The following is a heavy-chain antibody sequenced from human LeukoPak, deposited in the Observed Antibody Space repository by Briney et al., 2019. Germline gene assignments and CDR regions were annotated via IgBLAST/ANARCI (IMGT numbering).Heavy chain of an antibody. CDR3: ARDNSHDFWSGYLDY. D-gene: IGHD3-3*01. CDR2: IKQDGSEK. V-gene: IGHV3-7*01. Sequence: PGGSLRLSCAASGFTFSSYWMSWVRQAPGKGLEGVANIKQDGSEKYYVDSVKGRFTISRDNAKNSLYLQMNSLRAEDTAVYYCARDNSHDFWSGYLDYWGQGTLVTVSS. J-gene: IGHJ4*02. CDR1: GFTFSSYW.